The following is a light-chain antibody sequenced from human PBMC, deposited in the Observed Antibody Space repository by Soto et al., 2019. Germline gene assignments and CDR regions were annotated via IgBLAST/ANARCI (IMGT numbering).Light chain of an antibody. CDR2: DVS. Sequence: EIVLTQSPATLSLSPGERATLSCRASQSVDSYLTWYQQKPGQAPRLLIYDVSKRATGIPVRFSGSGSGTDFTLTISSLEPEDVAIYYCQQSRNWPLTFGGGTKVEIK. V-gene: IGKV3-11*01. J-gene: IGKJ4*01. CDR3: QQSRNWPLT. CDR1: QSVDSY.